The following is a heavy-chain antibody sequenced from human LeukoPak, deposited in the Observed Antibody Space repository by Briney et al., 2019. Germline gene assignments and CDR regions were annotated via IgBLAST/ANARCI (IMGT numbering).Heavy chain of an antibody. CDR3: ARIDILTGYSLGY. J-gene: IGHJ4*02. D-gene: IGHD3-9*01. CDR1: GYTFSDYY. V-gene: IGHV3-11*06. Sequence: GGSLRLSCAASGYTFSDYYMSWIRQAPGKGLEWVSYISSSSSYTNYADSVKGRFTISRDNAKNSLYLQMNSLRAEDTAVYYCARIDILTGYSLGYWGQGTRVTVSS. CDR2: ISSSSSYT.